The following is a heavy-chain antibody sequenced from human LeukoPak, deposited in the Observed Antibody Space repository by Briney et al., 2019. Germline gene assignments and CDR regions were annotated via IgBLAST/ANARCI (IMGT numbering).Heavy chain of an antibody. J-gene: IGHJ4*02. V-gene: IGHV4-34*01. CDR2: INHSGST. CDR1: GGSFSGYY. CDR3: AARVVAATAPGDY. D-gene: IGHD2-15*01. Sequence: SETLSLTCAVYGGSFSGYYWSWIRQPPGKGLEWIGEINHSGSTNYNPSLKSRVTISVDTSKNQFSLKLSSVPAADTAVYYCAARVVAATAPGDYWGQGTLVTVSS.